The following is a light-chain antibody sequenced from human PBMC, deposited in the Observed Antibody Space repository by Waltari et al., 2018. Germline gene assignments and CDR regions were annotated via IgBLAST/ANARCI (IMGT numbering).Light chain of an antibody. Sequence: DIQMTQSPSTLSASVGDRVTLTCRASQSISNWLAWDQQKPGKAPKLLIYKASTLESGVPSRFSGSGSGTEFTLTISSLQSDDFATYFCQQYNSYSTFGQGTKLEIK. J-gene: IGKJ2*01. CDR1: QSISNW. CDR3: QQYNSYST. V-gene: IGKV1-5*03. CDR2: KAS.